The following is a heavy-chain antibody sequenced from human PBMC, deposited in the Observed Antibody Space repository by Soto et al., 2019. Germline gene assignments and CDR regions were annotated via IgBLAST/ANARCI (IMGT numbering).Heavy chain of an antibody. CDR1: GFTFSTYS. V-gene: IGHV3-21*01. D-gene: IGHD4-17*01. CDR2: ISSSSSYI. Sequence: EVQLVESGGGLVKHGGSLRLSCAASGFTFSTYSMNWVRQAPGKGLEWVSSISSSSSYIYYADSLKGRFTISRDDAKDSLYLQMNSLRAEDTAVYYCARLLYGDYDRWFDPWGQGTLVTVSS. CDR3: ARLLYGDYDRWFDP. J-gene: IGHJ5*02.